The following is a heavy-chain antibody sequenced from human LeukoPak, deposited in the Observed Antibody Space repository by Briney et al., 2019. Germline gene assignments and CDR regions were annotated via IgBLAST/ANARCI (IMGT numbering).Heavy chain of an antibody. J-gene: IGHJ3*02. CDR1: GYSISSGYY. V-gene: IGHV4-38-2*02. CDR3: ARDDDVFVVVSAAATNDAFDI. D-gene: IGHD2-2*01. CDR2: IYHSGST. Sequence: KSSETLSLTCTVSGYSISSGYYWGWIRQPPVKGLEWIGSIYHSGSTYYNPSLKSRVTISVDTSKNQFSLKLSSVTAADTAVYYCARDDDVFVVVSAAATNDAFDIWGQGTMVTVSS.